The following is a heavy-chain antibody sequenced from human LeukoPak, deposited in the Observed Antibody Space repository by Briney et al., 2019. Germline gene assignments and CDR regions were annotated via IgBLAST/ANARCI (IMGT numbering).Heavy chain of an antibody. CDR1: GYTFTSYG. CDR3: ARGIKGGWPWGLYYFDY. Sequence: ASVKVSCKASGYTFTSYGISWVRQAPGQGLEWMGWISAYNGNTSYAQKLQGRVTMTTDTSTSTAYMELRSLRSDDTAVYYCARGIKGGWPWGLYYFDYWGQGTLVTVSS. CDR2: ISAYNGNT. V-gene: IGHV1-18*01. D-gene: IGHD3-16*01. J-gene: IGHJ4*02.